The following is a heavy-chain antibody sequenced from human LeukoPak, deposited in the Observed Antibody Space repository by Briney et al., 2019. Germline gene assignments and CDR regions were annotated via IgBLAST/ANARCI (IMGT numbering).Heavy chain of an antibody. CDR3: ARDRSVGVLPAPPFDF. CDR1: GGSISSYY. Sequence: SETLSLTCTVSGGSISSYYWGWIRQPPGKGLEWIGSIYYSGSTYYNPSLKSRVTISVDTSKNQFSLKLSSVTAADTAVYYCARDRSVGVLPAPPFDFWGQGTLVTVSS. V-gene: IGHV4-39*07. D-gene: IGHD6-6*01. J-gene: IGHJ4*02. CDR2: IYYSGST.